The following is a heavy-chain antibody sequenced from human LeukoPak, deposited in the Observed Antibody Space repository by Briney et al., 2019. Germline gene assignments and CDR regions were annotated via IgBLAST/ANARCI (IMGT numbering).Heavy chain of an antibody. D-gene: IGHD6-13*01. CDR2: IYSGGST. CDR1: GFTVSGNY. Sequence: GGSLRLSCAASGFTVSGNYMSWVRQAPGKGLEWVSIIYSGGSTYYADSVKGRFTISRDNSKNTLYLQMNSLRAEDTAVYYCAREPLYTYLGIAAAGTYYYYGMDVWGQGTTVTVSS. CDR3: AREPLYTYLGIAAAGTYYYYGMDV. V-gene: IGHV3-53*01. J-gene: IGHJ6*02.